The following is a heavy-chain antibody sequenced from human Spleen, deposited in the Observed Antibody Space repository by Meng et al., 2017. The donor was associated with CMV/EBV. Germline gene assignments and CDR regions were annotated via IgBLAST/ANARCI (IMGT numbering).Heavy chain of an antibody. V-gene: IGHV4-59*01. CDR2: IYYSGYT. CDR1: GGSINSYY. J-gene: IGHJ4*02. Sequence: GSLRLSCTVSGGSINSYYWGWVRQPPGKGLEWIGYIYYSGYTKYYPALQSRVSISVDTPTSQFSLKLNSVTTADTAVYYCAREGDGGYFDYWGQGTLVTVSS. D-gene: IGHD5-24*01. CDR3: AREGDGGYFDY.